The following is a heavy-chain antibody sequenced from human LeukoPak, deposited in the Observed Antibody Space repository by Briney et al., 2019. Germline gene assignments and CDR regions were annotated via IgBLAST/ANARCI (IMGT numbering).Heavy chain of an antibody. D-gene: IGHD3-22*01. J-gene: IGHJ6*02. CDR2: IIPILGIA. CDR1: GGTFSSYA. V-gene: IGHV1-69*04. CDR3: ARDLMVIPYGMDV. Sequence: SVKVSCKASGGTFSSYAISWVRQAPGQGLEWMGRIIPILGIANYAQKFQGRVTITADKSTSTAYMELSSLRSEDTAVYYCARDLMVIPYGMDVWGQGTTVTVSS.